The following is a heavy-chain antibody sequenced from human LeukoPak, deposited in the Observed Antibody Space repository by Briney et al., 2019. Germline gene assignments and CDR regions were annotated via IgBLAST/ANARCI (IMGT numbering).Heavy chain of an antibody. J-gene: IGHJ4*02. CDR2: INPNSGGT. CDR1: GYTFTGYY. CDR3: ARLGYSSDSDY. D-gene: IGHD6-19*01. V-gene: IGHV1-2*02. Sequence: GASVKVSCKASGYTFTGYYIHWVRQAPGQGLEWMGWINPNSGGTNYAQKFQGRVTMTRDTSISTAYMEMRRLRSDDTAVYYCARLGYSSDSDYWGQGTLVTVSS.